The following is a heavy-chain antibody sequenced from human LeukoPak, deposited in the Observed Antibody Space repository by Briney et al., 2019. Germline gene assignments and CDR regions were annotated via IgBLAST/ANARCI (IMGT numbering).Heavy chain of an antibody. Sequence: SETLSLTCAVYGGSFSGYYWSWIRQPPGKGLEWIGEINHSGITNYNPSLKSRVTISVDTSKNQFSLKLSSVTAADTAVYYCARVPRSYYYYYMDVWGKGTTVTVSS. CDR3: ARVPRSYYYYYMDV. CDR1: GGSFSGYY. J-gene: IGHJ6*03. CDR2: INHSGIT. V-gene: IGHV4-34*01.